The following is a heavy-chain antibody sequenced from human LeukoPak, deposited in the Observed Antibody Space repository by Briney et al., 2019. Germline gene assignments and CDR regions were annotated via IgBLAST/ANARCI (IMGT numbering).Heavy chain of an antibody. D-gene: IGHD2-15*01. CDR1: GFTFSSYA. CDR2: ISYDGSNK. J-gene: IGHJ6*04. V-gene: IGHV3-30*04. Sequence: GRSLRLSCAASGFTFSSYAMHWVRQAPGKGLEWVAVISYDGSNKYYADSVKGRFTISRDNSKDTLYLQMNSLRAEDTAVYYCARPTGIYYYYYYGMHVWGKGTTVTVSS. CDR3: ARPTGIYYYYYYGMHV.